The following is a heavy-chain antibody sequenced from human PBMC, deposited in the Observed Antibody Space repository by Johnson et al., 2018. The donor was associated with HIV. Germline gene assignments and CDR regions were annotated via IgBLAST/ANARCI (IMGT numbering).Heavy chain of an antibody. V-gene: IGHV3-30*03. CDR1: GLSFSNFG. CDR3: YCTDHVGAGSESKGTFDA. Sequence: QVQLVESGGGVVQPERSLRLSCVVSGLSFSNFGIHWVRQAPGKGPEWVAVISFDGKLKKYADSVKGRFNISRDNSKNTLYLQMTSLRQDDTAVYSCYCTDHVGAGSESKGTFDAWGQGTMVTVSS. CDR2: ISFDGKLK. D-gene: IGHD3-10*01. J-gene: IGHJ3*01.